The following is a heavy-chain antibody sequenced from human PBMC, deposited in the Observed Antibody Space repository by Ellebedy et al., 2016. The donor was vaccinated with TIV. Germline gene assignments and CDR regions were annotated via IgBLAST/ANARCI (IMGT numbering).Heavy chain of an antibody. J-gene: IGHJ4*02. Sequence: GESLKISCSASGFTFSTYAMAWVRQAPGKAMEWVSAIVGSGTTTYYTDSVRDRFTVSRDNSKNTLYLQLNSVRAEDSAVYYCAKYVTGWKVDYWGVGTLVTVSS. V-gene: IGHV3-23*01. CDR1: GFTFSTYA. CDR3: AKYVTGWKVDY. D-gene: IGHD3-9*01. CDR2: IVGSGTTT.